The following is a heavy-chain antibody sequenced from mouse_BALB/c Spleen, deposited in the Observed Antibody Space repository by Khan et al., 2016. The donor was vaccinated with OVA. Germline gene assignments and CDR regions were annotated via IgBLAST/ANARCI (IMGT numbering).Heavy chain of an antibody. D-gene: IGHD2-14*01. CDR3: ARGYDFFAS. J-gene: IGHJ3*01. Sequence: EVQLQQSGPDLVKPGASVKISCKASGYSFTLYYMSWVKQSQGKSLEWIGRVNPNTDNINYNQEFKGKAILTVDKSSNTAYMELRSLTSEDAAVYFGARGYDFFASWGQGTLVTVSA. CDR1: GYSFTLYY. V-gene: IGHV1-18*01. CDR2: VNPNTDNI.